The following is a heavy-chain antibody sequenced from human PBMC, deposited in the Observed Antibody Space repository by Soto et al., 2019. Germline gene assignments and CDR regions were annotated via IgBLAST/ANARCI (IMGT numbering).Heavy chain of an antibody. Sequence: GASVKVSCKASGYTFTRYTMNWVRQAPGQRLERMGWINPDNGNTKSSQKFQDRVIITRDTSASTAYMDLSSLRSEDTAVYYCARGIATGQLDPWGQGTLVTVSS. CDR3: ARGIATGQLDP. CDR1: GYTFTRYT. CDR2: INPDNGNT. D-gene: IGHD2-15*01. J-gene: IGHJ5*02. V-gene: IGHV1-3*01.